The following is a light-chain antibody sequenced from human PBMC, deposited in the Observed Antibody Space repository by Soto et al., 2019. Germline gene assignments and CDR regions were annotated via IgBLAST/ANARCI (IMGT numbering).Light chain of an antibody. V-gene: IGKV3-20*01. CDR2: GAS. J-gene: IGKJ4*01. CDR3: HQYGSSPLT. Sequence: EIVLTQSPGTLSLSPGERATLSCRASQSVNANDLAWYQQKPGQAPRLLIYGASNRATGIPDRFSGSGSGTDFTLTISRLEPEDVAVYWCHQYGSSPLTFGGGTKVEI. CDR1: QSVNAND.